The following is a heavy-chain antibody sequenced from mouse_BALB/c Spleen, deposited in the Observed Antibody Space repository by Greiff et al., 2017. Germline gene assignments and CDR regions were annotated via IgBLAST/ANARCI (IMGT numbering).Heavy chain of an antibody. CDR2: IYPGGGYT. J-gene: IGHJ2*01. Sequence: QVQLQQSGAELVRPGTSVKISCTASGYTFTNYWLGWVKQRPGHGLEWIGDIYPGGGYTNYNEKVKGKATLTADTSSSTAYMQLSSLTSEDSAVYSCARDYGSSYDFDYWGQGTTLTVSS. D-gene: IGHD1-1*01. V-gene: IGHV1-63*02. CDR3: ARDYGSSYDFDY. CDR1: GYTFTNYW.